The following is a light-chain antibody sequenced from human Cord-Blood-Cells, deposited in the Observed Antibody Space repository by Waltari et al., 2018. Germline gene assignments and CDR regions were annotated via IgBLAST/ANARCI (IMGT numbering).Light chain of an antibody. CDR1: QSVSSN. J-gene: IGKJ1*01. CDR2: WAS. Sequence: EIVMTQSPATLSVSPGERATLSCRASQSVSSNLAWYQQKPGQAPKLLIYWASTRESGVPDRFSGSGSGTDFTLTISSLQAEDVAVYYCQQYYSTPPTFGQGTKVEIK. V-gene: IGKV3-15*01. CDR3: QQYYSTPPT.